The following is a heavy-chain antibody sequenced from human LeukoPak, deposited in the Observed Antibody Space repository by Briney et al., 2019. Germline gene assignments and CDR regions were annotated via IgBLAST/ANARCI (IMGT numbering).Heavy chain of an antibody. CDR3: AKSMGFGAYYYYGMDV. V-gene: IGHV3-30*18. CDR2: ISYGGSNK. CDR1: GFTFSSYG. D-gene: IGHD3-3*01. Sequence: PGRSLRLSCAASGFTFSSYGMHWVRQAPGKGLEWVAVISYGGSNKYYADSVKGRFTISRDNSKNTLYLQMNSLRAEDTAVYYCAKSMGFGAYYYYGMDVWGQGTTVTVSS. J-gene: IGHJ6*02.